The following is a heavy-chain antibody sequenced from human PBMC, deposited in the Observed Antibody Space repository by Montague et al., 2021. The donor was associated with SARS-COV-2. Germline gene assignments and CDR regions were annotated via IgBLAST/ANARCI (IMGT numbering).Heavy chain of an antibody. Sequence: SETLSLTCAVYGGSFSGYYWNWIRQPPGKGLEWIGEINHSGSTNYNPFLKSRVTMSVGTSKNQFSLKLSSVTAADTAVYYCARGARQGYGFRLGSFDSWGQGTLVTVSS. J-gene: IGHJ4*02. D-gene: IGHD3-10*01. CDR2: INHSGST. V-gene: IGHV4-34*01. CDR1: GGSFSGYY. CDR3: ARGARQGYGFRLGSFDS.